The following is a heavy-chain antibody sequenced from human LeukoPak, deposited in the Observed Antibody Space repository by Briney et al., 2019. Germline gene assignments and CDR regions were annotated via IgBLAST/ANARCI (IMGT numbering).Heavy chain of an antibody. CDR2: ISAYNGNT. D-gene: IGHD2-2*01. Sequence: NPSASVKVSCKASGYTFTSYGISWIRQAPGQGLEWMGWISAYNGNTNYAQKLQGRVTMTTDTSTSTAYMELRSLRSDDTAVYYCARDLGYCSSTSCRSAEYFQHWGQGTLVTVSS. V-gene: IGHV1-18*01. CDR1: GYTFTSYG. J-gene: IGHJ1*01. CDR3: ARDLGYCSSTSCRSAEYFQH.